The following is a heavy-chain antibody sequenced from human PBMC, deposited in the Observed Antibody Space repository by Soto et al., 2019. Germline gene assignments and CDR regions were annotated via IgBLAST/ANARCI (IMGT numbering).Heavy chain of an antibody. CDR1: GFTFSTYW. D-gene: IGHD1-1*01. CDR3: ARDPFSNTWTPGIFDY. Sequence: EVQLVESGGNLVQPGGSLRVSCAASGFTFSTYWMSWVRQAPGKGLEWVASIKEDGSEKYYVDSVKGRFTISRDNANNSLYLQMNNLRAEDTAVYFCARDPFSNTWTPGIFDYWGQGTLVTVSS. J-gene: IGHJ4*02. CDR2: IKEDGSEK. V-gene: IGHV3-7*01.